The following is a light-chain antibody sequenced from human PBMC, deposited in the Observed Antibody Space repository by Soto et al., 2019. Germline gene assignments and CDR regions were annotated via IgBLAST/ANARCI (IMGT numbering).Light chain of an antibody. CDR3: QSYDSSLSGPL. J-gene: IGLJ1*01. CDR1: SSNIGAGYD. V-gene: IGLV1-40*01. CDR2: GNS. Sequence: QSELTQPPSVSGAPGQRVTISCTGSSSNIGAGYDVHWYQQLPGTAPKLLIYGNSNRPSGVPDRFSGSKSGTSASLAITGLQAEDEADYYCQSYDSSLSGPLFGTGTKVTVL.